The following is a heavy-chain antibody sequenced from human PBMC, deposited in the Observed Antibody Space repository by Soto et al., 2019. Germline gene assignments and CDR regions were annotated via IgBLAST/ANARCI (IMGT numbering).Heavy chain of an antibody. CDR1: GFSLTTSGVG. D-gene: IGHD3-10*01. J-gene: IGHJ4*02. Sequence: QITLKESGPTLVKPTQTLTLTCTFSGFSLTTSGVGVGWIRQPPGKALEWLALIYWDDDKRYSPSLKSRLTITKDTSKNPVVLAMTNMDPVDTATYYCAHRDGFGEFKYWGQGTLVTVSS. CDR3: AHRDGFGEFKY. V-gene: IGHV2-5*02. CDR2: IYWDDDK.